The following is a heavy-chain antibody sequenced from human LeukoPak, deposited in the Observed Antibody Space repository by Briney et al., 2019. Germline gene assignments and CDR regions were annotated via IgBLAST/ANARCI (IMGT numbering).Heavy chain of an antibody. CDR2: IYYSGST. V-gene: IGHV4-61*02. Sequence: SQTLSLTCTVSGDSISRGRYYWSWVRQPAGKELEWIGRIYYSGSTNYNPSLKSRVTISVDTSKNQFSLKLSSVTAADTAVYYCARGDYYDYWGQGTLVTVSS. CDR1: GDSISRGRYY. CDR3: ARGDYYDY. J-gene: IGHJ4*02.